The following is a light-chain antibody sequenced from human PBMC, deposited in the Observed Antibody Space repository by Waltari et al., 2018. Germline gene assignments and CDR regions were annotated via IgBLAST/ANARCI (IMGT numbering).Light chain of an antibody. CDR3: QQYVNSAALT. V-gene: IGKV3-20*01. CDR1: KIISSNN. CDR2: GAS. J-gene: IGKJ4*01. Sequence: EIVLTQSPGTLSLSPGERATLSCRASKIISSNNLAWYQQKPGQAPRLLIYGASNRATGSPDRFSGGGSGTDFTLTISRLEPEEFAVYYCQQYVNSAALTFGGGTKVEIK.